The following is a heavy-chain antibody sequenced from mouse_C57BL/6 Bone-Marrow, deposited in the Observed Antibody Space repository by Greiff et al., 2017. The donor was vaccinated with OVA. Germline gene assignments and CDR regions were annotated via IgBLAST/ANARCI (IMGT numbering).Heavy chain of an antibody. J-gene: IGHJ1*03. CDR1: GYTFTSYW. D-gene: IGHD2-12*01. CDR3: ARPYSGNWYVDV. Sequence: QVQLQQPGAELVRPGSSVKLSCKASGYTFTSYWMDWVKQRPGQGLEWIGNIYPSDSETHYNQKFKDKATLTVDKSSSTTYIQLSSLTSTDDAVDYYARPYSGNWYVDVWGTGTTVTVSS. CDR2: IYPSDSET. V-gene: IGHV1-61*01.